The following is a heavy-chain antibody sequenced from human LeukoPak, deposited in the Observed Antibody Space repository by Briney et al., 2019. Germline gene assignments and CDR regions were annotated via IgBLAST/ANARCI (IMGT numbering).Heavy chain of an antibody. CDR2: IYYSGST. CDR3: ARQRRYCSSTSCYAFVY. D-gene: IGHD2-2*01. J-gene: IGHJ4*02. V-gene: IGHV4-39*01. CDR1: GGSISSSSYY. Sequence: SSETLSLTCTVSGGSISSSSYYWGWIRQPPGKGLEWIGSIYYSGSTYYNPSLKSRVTISVDTSKNQFSLKLSSVTAADTAVYYCARQRRYCSSTSCYAFVYWGQGTLVTVSS.